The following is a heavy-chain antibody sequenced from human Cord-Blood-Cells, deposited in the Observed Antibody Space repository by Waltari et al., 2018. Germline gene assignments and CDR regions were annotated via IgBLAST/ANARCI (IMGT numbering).Heavy chain of an antibody. Sequence: QVQLVQSGAEVKKPGSSVKVSCKASGGTFSSYAISWVRQATGQGLEWMGGIIPIFGTANYAQNFQGRVTITADKSTSTAYMELSSRRSEDTAVYYCARRGYGGDDFWSGYYGRYYYYGMDVWGQGTTVTVSS. V-gene: IGHV1-69*06. J-gene: IGHJ6*02. CDR2: IIPIFGTA. CDR3: ARRGYGGDDFWSGYYGRYYYYGMDV. D-gene: IGHD3-3*01. CDR1: GGTFSSYA.